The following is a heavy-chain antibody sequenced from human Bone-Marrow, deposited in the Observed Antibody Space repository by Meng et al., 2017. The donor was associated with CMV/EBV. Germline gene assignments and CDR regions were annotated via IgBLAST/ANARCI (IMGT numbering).Heavy chain of an antibody. D-gene: IGHD2-2*01. CDR3: ARGTEADIVVVPAANWVYYYYYGMNV. CDR1: GFTFSDYY. V-gene: IGHV3-11*04. CDR2: ISKSGSNK. Sequence: GESLKISCAASGFTFSDYYMSWIRQAPGKGLEWVSYISKSGSNKYYADSVKGRFTISRDNAKNSLYLQMNSLRAEDTAVYYCARGTEADIVVVPAANWVYYYYYGMNVWGQGTTVTVSS. J-gene: IGHJ6*02.